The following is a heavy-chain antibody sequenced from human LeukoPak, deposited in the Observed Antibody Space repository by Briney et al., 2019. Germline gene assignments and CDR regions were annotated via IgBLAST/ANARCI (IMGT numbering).Heavy chain of an antibody. Sequence: GGSLRLSCVASGFTFSDFYMSWIRQAPGKGLEWLSYISSSGTTFYYADSVKGRFTISRDNAKNSLYLQMNSLRAEDTAVYYCARDRAKSVAAAGVYWGQGTLVTVSS. CDR2: ISSSGTTF. J-gene: IGHJ4*02. D-gene: IGHD6-13*01. CDR1: GFTFSDFY. CDR3: ARDRAKSVAAAGVY. V-gene: IGHV3-11*04.